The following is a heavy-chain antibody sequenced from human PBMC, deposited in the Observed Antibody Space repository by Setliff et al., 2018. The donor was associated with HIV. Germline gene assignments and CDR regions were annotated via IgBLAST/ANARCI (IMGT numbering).Heavy chain of an antibody. D-gene: IGHD1-26*01. CDR1: GGLISSGSYY. Sequence: PSETLSLTCNVPGGLISSGSYYWGWIRQPPGKGLEWIGSMYHSGSTYYNPSLKSRVTMSLDTSKNQFSLNLSSVTAADTAVYYCARDGYLVGATRFDYWGQGTLVTVS. CDR3: ARDGYLVGATRFDY. V-gene: IGHV4-39*07. CDR2: MYHSGST. J-gene: IGHJ4*02.